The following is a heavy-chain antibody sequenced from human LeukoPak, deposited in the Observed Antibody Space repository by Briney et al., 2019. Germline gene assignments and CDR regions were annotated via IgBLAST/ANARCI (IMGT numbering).Heavy chain of an antibody. Sequence: SVTVSCKASGGTFSSYAISWVRQAPGQGLEWMGGIIPIFGTANYAQKFQGRVTITADESTSTAYMELSSLRSEDTAVYYCASRFHYYDSSGYSTLQYWGQGTLVTVSS. J-gene: IGHJ4*02. D-gene: IGHD3-22*01. CDR3: ASRFHYYDSSGYSTLQY. CDR1: GGTFSSYA. V-gene: IGHV1-69*01. CDR2: IIPIFGTA.